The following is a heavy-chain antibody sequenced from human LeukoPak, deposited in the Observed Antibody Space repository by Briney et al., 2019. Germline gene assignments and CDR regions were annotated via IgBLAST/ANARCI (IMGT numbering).Heavy chain of an antibody. Sequence: SETLSLTCAVYGVSFSGYYWTWIRQPPGKGLEWIGCIFYSGSTNYNPSLKSRVTISVDTSKNQLSLKVTSVTAADTAVYYCARGARGAGYNFDYWGQGTLVTVSS. CDR2: IFYSGST. CDR1: GVSFSGYY. CDR3: ARGARGAGYNFDY. V-gene: IGHV4-59*01. J-gene: IGHJ4*02. D-gene: IGHD5-24*01.